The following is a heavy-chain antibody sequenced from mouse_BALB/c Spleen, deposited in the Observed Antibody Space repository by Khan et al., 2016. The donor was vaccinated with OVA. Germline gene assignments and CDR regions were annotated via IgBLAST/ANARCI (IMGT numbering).Heavy chain of an antibody. CDR3: ARLAYYYDSEGFAY. Sequence: EVMLVESGGDLVKPGGSLKLSCTASGFTFSTYGMSWVRQTPDTRLEWVATISSGGSYTYYPDSVKGRFTISRDNAKNTLYLQMSSLKSEDTAMYYCARLAYYYDSEGFAYWGQGTLVTVSA. CDR1: GFTFSTYG. J-gene: IGHJ3*01. V-gene: IGHV5-6*01. CDR2: ISSGGSYT. D-gene: IGHD1-1*01.